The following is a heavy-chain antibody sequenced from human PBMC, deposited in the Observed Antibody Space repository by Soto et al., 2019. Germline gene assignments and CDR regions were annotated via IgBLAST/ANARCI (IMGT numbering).Heavy chain of an antibody. CDR1: GYTLTELS. D-gene: IGHD3-22*01. J-gene: IGHJ4*02. Sequence: ASVKVSCKVSGYTLTELSMHWVLQAPGKGLEWMGGFDPEDGETIYAQRFQGRVTMTEDTSTDTAYMELSSLRSEDTAVYYCATESTYYYDSSGPRPFDYWGQGTLVTVSS. CDR3: ATESTYYYDSSGPRPFDY. CDR2: FDPEDGET. V-gene: IGHV1-24*01.